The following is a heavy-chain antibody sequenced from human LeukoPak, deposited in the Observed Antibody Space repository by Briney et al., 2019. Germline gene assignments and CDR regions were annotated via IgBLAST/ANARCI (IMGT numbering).Heavy chain of an antibody. CDR2: ISGGGDMT. CDR1: GFTFSSYA. D-gene: IGHD6-13*01. V-gene: IGHV3-23*01. CDR3: AREVAAAGTSDY. J-gene: IGHJ4*02. Sequence: GGSLRLSCAASGFTFSSYAMSWVRQGPGEGLEWVSAISGGGDMTHYTDSVKGRFTISRDNAKNSLYLQMNSLRAEDTALYYCAREVAAAGTSDYWGQGTLVTVSS.